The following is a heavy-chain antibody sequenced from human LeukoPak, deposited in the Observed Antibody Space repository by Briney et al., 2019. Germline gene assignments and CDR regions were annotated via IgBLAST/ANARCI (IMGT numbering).Heavy chain of an antibody. V-gene: IGHV1-18*01. CDR2: ISAYNGNT. CDR3: ASRPPAPDYYGMDV. J-gene: IGHJ6*02. D-gene: IGHD6-6*01. Sequence: ASVKVSCKASGYTFTSYGISWVRQAPGQGLEWMGWISAYNGNTNYAQKLQGRVTMTTDTSTSSAYMELRSLRSDDTAVYYCASRPPAPDYYGMDVWGQGTTVTVSS. CDR1: GYTFTSYG.